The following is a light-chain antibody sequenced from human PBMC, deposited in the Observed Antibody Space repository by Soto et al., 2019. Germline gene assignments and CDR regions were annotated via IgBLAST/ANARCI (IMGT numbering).Light chain of an antibody. J-gene: IGLJ1*01. CDR3: SSYTSRSTLV. V-gene: IGLV2-14*03. CDR1: SSDVGGYAD. CDR2: DVS. Sequence: QSVLTQPASVSGSPGQSITFSCTGTSSDVGGYADVSWYQQPPGKAPKLMIYDVSNRPSGVSHRFCGSTSDNTASLTISGLPAEDAAYYYCSSYTSRSTLVFGTGTKLTVL.